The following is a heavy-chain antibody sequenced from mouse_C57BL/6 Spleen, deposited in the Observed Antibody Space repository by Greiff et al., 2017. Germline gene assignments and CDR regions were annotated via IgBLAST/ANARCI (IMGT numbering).Heavy chain of an antibody. CDR1: GYSITSGYY. CDR3: ARDENGSWFAY. J-gene: IGHJ3*01. Sequence: DVQLQESGPGLVKPSQSLSLTCSVTGYSITSGYYWNWIRQFPGNKLEWMGYISYDGSNNYNPSLKNRISITRDTSKNQFFLKLNSVTTEDTATYYCARDENGSWFAYWGQGTLVTVSA. CDR2: ISYDGSN. V-gene: IGHV3-6*01.